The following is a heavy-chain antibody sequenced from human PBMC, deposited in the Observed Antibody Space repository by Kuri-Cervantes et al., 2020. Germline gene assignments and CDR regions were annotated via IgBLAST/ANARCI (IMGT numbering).Heavy chain of an antibody. J-gene: IGHJ4*02. CDR1: GFTFSSYA. CDR2: ISYDGSNK. V-gene: IGHV3-30-3*01. D-gene: IGHD1-26*01. Sequence: GESLKISCAASGFTFSSYAMHWVRQAPGKGLEWVAVISYDGSNKYYADSVKGRFTISRDNSKSTLYLQMNSLRAEDTAVYYCAKDRLVYWELTDGLDYWGQGTLVTVSS. CDR3: AKDRLVYWELTDGLDY.